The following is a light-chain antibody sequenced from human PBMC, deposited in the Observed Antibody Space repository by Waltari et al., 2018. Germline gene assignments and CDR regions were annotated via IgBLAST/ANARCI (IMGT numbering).Light chain of an antibody. V-gene: IGLV1-47*01. J-gene: IGLJ2*01. CDR3: ATWDDRLRGPV. CDR1: PFNLGNHY. Sequence: QSVLTQPPSASGTPGPTVTIPCSGSPFNLGNHYVCWDQHPPGTAPKTLTYKNHERPSGVPDRFSGSKSGTSASLAISGLRSEDEADYFCATWDDRLRGPVFGGGTKVTVL. CDR2: KNH.